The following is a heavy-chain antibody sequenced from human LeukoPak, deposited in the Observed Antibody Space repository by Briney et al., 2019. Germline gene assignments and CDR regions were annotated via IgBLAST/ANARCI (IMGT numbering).Heavy chain of an antibody. Sequence: GGSLRLSCAASGFTFSSYAMSWVRQAPGKGLEWVSSISGSSSYIYYADSVKGRFTISRDNSKNTLYLQMNSLRAEDTAVYYCAKDPSFSYYFDYWGQGTLVTVSS. CDR1: GFTFSSYA. V-gene: IGHV3-23*01. CDR3: AKDPSFSYYFDY. D-gene: IGHD3-3*01. CDR2: ISGSSSYI. J-gene: IGHJ4*02.